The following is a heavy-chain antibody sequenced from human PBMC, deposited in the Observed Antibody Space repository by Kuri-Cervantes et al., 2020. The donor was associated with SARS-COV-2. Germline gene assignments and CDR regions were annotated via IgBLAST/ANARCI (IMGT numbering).Heavy chain of an antibody. V-gene: IGHV4-61*09. CDR2: IYEPEST. J-gene: IGHJ4*02. D-gene: IGHD6-13*01. CDR1: VGSFSNGRSY. Sequence: SETLSLTCTVSVGSFSNGRSYWSWIRQPVGKGPEWIGHIYEPESTYYNPSLKSRVTMSMDTSKNQFSLRLNSVTAADTAVYYCARRQAGAGTTPDFWGPGILVTVSS. CDR3: ARRQAGAGTTPDF.